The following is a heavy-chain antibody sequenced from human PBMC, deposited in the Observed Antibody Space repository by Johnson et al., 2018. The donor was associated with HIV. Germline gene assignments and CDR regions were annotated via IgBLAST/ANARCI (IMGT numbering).Heavy chain of an antibody. V-gene: IGHV3-53*05. CDR2: ILSGGST. CDR1: GCTVSSKS. J-gene: IGHJ3*02. D-gene: IGHD3-22*01. CDR3: ARERNMIVVDDDAFDI. Sequence: VQLVEIGGGLIQPGGSLRLSCVASGCTVSSKSMSWVRQAPGKGLEWVSLILSGGSTYYADSVKGRFTISRDNSKNTLYLQMNSLRAEDTAVYYCARERNMIVVDDDAFDIWGQGTMVTVSS.